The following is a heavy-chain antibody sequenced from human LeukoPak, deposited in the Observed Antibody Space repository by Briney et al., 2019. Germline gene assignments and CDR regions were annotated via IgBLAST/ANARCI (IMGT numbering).Heavy chain of an antibody. CDR1: GGSFSGYY. V-gene: IGHV4-34*09. CDR2: SNPSGST. J-gene: IGHJ4*02. Sequence: SETLSRTCAVYGGSFSGYYWSWIRQPPGKGLEWIGESNPSGSTNYNPSLKSRVTISVDTSKNQFSLKLSSVTAADTAVYYCARSPRITMVRGVISGFDYWGQGTLVTVSS. CDR3: ARSPRITMVRGVISGFDY. D-gene: IGHD3-10*01.